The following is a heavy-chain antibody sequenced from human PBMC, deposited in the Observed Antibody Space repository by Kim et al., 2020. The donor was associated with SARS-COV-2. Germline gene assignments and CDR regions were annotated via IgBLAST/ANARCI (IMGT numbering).Heavy chain of an antibody. J-gene: IGHJ5*02. CDR1: GGSISSYY. CDR2: IYYSGST. Sequence: SETLSLTCTVSGGSISSYYWSWIRQPPGKGLEWIGYIYYSGSTNYNPSLKSRVTISVDTSKNQFSLKLSSVTAADTAVYDCARDYDFWSGFGRFDPWGQGTLVTVSS. CDR3: ARDYDFWSGFGRFDP. D-gene: IGHD3-3*01. V-gene: IGHV4-59*13.